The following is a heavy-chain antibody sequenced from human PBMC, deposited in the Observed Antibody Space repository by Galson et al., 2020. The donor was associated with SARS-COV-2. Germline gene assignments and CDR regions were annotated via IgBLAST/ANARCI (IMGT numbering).Heavy chain of an antibody. CDR3: ARDIGGSNPSFDY. J-gene: IGHJ4*01. CDR1: GSSIRSTNY. D-gene: IGHD1-26*01. V-gene: IGHV4-38-2*02. Sequence: SETLSLTCTVSGSSIRSTNYWGWIRQPPGKGLEWIGHIYFTGSTYYNLSLKSRVVISVDMSKNQFSLKLTSVTAADTAVYYCARDIGGSNPSFDYWGHGTLVTVAS. CDR2: IYFTGST.